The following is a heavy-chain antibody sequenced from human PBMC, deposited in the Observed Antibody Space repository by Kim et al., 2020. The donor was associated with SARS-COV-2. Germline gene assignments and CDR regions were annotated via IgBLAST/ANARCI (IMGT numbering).Heavy chain of an antibody. CDR3: ATVKGIALLPFDN. D-gene: IGHD6-13*01. Sequence: ASVKVSCKVSGYTLAGLSVHWVRQPPGKGLEWMGGFDPENGEIIYAQMFQGRVTMTEDTSRDTVYMDLSSLRYEDTAVYYCATVKGIALLPFDNWGQGTLVTVSS. V-gene: IGHV1-24*01. CDR1: GYTLAGLS. CDR2: FDPENGEI. J-gene: IGHJ4*02.